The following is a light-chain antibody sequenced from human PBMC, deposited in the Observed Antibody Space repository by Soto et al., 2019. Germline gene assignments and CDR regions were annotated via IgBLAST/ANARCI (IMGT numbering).Light chain of an antibody. V-gene: IGKV3-15*01. CDR2: GAS. CDR3: QQYNNWLPWT. J-gene: IGKJ1*01. CDR1: QSITSN. Sequence: EIVMTQSPATLSVSPGERATLSCRARQSITSNLAWYQQKPGQAPRLLIYGASTRATGIPARFSGSGSGTEFTLTISSLQSEDFAVYYCQQYNNWLPWTFGQGTKVEIK.